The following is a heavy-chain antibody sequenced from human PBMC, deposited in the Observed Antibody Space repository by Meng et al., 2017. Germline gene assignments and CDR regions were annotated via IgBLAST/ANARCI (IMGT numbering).Heavy chain of an antibody. Sequence: QVQLGQSGDEVKKPGSSVKVSCKASGGTFSSYTISWVRQAPGQGLEWMGRIIPILGIANYAQKFQGRVTITADKSTSTAYMELSSLRSEDTAVYYCARDPHYYDSRGEFDPWGQGTLVTVSS. V-gene: IGHV1-69*08. CDR3: ARDPHYYDSRGEFDP. CDR2: IIPILGIA. J-gene: IGHJ5*02. CDR1: GGTFSSYT. D-gene: IGHD3-22*01.